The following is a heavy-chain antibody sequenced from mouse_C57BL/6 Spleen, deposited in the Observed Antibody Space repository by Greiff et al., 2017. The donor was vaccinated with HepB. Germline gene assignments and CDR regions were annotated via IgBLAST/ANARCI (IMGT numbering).Heavy chain of an antibody. D-gene: IGHD2-3*01. J-gene: IGHJ2*01. CDR3: ARFDGYYDFDY. CDR2: IYPGDGDT. V-gene: IGHV1-82*01. Sequence: QVQLQQSGPELVKPGASVKISCKASGYAFSSSWMNWVKQRPGKGLEWIGRIYPGDGDTNYNGKFKGKATLTADNSSSTAYMQLSSLTSEDSAVYFCARFDGYYDFDYWGQGTTLTVSS. CDR1: GYAFSSSW.